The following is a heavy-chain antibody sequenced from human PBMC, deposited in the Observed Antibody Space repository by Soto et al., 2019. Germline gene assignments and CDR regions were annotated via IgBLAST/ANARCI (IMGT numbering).Heavy chain of an antibody. CDR3: AKNTVGLSRDYYYGMDV. J-gene: IGHJ6*02. CDR1: GFTFSSFG. V-gene: IGHV3-30*18. Sequence: PGGSLRLSCAASGFTFSSFGIHWVRQAPGKGLEWVAVMAYDGSNEYYADSVRGRFTISRDNSKSTVYLQMNSLRPEDTAVYYCAKNTVGLSRDYYYGMDVWGQGTTVTVSS. D-gene: IGHD5-12*01. CDR2: MAYDGSNE.